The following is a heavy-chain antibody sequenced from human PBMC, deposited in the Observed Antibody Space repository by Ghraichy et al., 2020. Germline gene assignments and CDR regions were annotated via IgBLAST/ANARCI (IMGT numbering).Heavy chain of an antibody. J-gene: IGHJ5*02. Sequence: SETLSLTCIVSGGSITSHYWSWIRQSPGKGLDWIGYVFHTGSDNYNPTLISRVAMSLDTSKNEFSLTVNSVTTADTATYYCARWEPGGVTGANWFDPWGQGILVTVSS. CDR3: ARWEPGGVTGANWFDP. D-gene: IGHD3-3*01. CDR2: VFHTGSD. V-gene: IGHV4-59*11. CDR1: GGSITSHY.